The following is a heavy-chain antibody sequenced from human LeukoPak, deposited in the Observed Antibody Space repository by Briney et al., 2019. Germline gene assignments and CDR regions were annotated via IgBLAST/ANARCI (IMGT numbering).Heavy chain of an antibody. Sequence: SETLSLTCTVSGGSISSYYWSWIRQPPGKRLEWIGYIYYSGSTNYNPSLKSRVTISVDTSKNQFSLKLSSVTAADTAAYYCARVQDGGLAVADRNYYYGMDVWGQGTTVTVSS. V-gene: IGHV4-59*01. CDR3: ARVQDGGLAVADRNYYYGMDV. D-gene: IGHD6-19*01. J-gene: IGHJ6*02. CDR2: IYYSGST. CDR1: GGSISSYY.